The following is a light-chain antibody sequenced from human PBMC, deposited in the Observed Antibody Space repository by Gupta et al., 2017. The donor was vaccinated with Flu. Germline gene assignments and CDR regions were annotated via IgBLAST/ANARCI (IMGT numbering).Light chain of an antibody. CDR2: AAS. Sequence: PSSLSASVGHRVTITCRASQDISNHLNWYHQKPGQAPVLLIYAASTLQSGVPSRFSGSGSGTDFTLTISSLQPEDFATYYCQQSYTTPLTFGGGTKVEIK. V-gene: IGKV1-39*01. J-gene: IGKJ4*01. CDR3: QQSYTTPLT. CDR1: QDISNH.